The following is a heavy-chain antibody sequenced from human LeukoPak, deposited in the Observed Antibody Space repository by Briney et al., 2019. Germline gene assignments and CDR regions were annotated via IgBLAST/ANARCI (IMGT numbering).Heavy chain of an antibody. CDR3: AKDQAIVVVPAAMERTRYYYYGMDV. Sequence: PGGSLRLSCAASGFTFSSYAMSWVRQAPGKGLEWVSAISGSGGSTYYADSVKGRFTISRDNSKNTLYLQMNSLRAEDTAVYYCAKDQAIVVVPAAMERTRYYYYGMDVWGQGTTVTVS. V-gene: IGHV3-23*01. J-gene: IGHJ6*02. D-gene: IGHD2-2*01. CDR1: GFTFSSYA. CDR2: ISGSGGST.